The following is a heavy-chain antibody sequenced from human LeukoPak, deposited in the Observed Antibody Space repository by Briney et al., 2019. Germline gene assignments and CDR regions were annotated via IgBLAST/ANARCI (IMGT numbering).Heavy chain of an antibody. Sequence: SETLSLTCTVSGGSISSYYWSWIRQHPGKGLEWIGYIYYSGSTNYNPSLKSRVTISVDTSKNQFSLKLSSVTAADTAVYYCARASLTNWFDPWGQGTLVTVSS. CDR2: IYYSGST. CDR1: GGSISSYY. CDR3: ARASLTNWFDP. V-gene: IGHV4-59*01. J-gene: IGHJ5*02.